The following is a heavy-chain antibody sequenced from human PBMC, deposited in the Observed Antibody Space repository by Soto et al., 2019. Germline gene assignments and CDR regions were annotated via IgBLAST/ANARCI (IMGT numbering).Heavy chain of an antibody. D-gene: IGHD2-15*01. Sequence: QVQLVESGGGVVQPGRSLRLSCAASGFTFSSYGMYWVRQAPGKGLEWVAVIWYDGSNKYYEDSVKGRFTISRDNSKNPLYLQMSGLGADDTAVHYCARDEGFTVYGGQGTLVTVSS. CDR2: IWYDGSNK. V-gene: IGHV3-33*01. J-gene: IGHJ4*02. CDR1: GFTFSSYG. CDR3: ARDEGFTVY.